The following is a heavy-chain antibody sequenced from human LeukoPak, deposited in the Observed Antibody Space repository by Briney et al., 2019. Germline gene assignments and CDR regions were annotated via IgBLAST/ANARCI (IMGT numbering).Heavy chain of an antibody. CDR3: ARDLIYNWFDP. J-gene: IGHJ5*02. V-gene: IGHV3-21*01. CDR1: GFTFSSYS. Sequence: GGSLRLSCAASGFTFSSYSMNWVRQAPGKGLEWVSSISSSSSYIYYADSVKGRFTISRDNAKNSLYLQMNILRAEDTAVYYCARDLIYNWFDPWGQGTLVTVSS. CDR2: ISSSSSYI. D-gene: IGHD3-3*02.